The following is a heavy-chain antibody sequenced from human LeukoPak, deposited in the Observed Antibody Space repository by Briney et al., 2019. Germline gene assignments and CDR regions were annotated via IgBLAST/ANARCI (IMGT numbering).Heavy chain of an antibody. CDR2: IYYTGTT. V-gene: IGHV4-59*08. J-gene: IGHJ3*01. CDR3: ARRWVYDKRAFDA. Sequence: SETLSLTCTVSGGSISTYYWSWIRQPPGKGLEWIGYIYYTGTTDSNPSLKSRVTISLDTSKNQFSLNLSSVTAADTAVYYCARRWVYDKRAFDAWGQGTMVTVSS. CDR1: GGSISTYY. D-gene: IGHD3-16*01.